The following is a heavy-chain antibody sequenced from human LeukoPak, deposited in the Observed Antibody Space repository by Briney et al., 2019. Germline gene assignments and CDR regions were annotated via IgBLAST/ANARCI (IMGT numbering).Heavy chain of an antibody. Sequence: GGSLRLSCAASRFTLSTYWMNWVRQAPGKGLEWVAHIKQDGSQEYYVDSVKGRFTISRDSAKNSLYLQMNSLRAEDTAVYYCARRLDDWGQGTLVTVSS. CDR1: RFTLSTYW. J-gene: IGHJ4*02. CDR3: ARRLDD. D-gene: IGHD3-16*01. V-gene: IGHV3-7*01. CDR2: IKQDGSQE.